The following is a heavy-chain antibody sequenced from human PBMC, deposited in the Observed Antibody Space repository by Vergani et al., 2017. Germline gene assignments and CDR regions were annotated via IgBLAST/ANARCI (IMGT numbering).Heavy chain of an antibody. Sequence: QLQLQESGPGLVKPSETLSLTCTVSGGSISSSSYYWGWIRQPPGKGLEWIGSIYYSGSTYYNPSLKSRVTISVDTSKNQFSLKLSSVTAADTAVYYCASGPAFYDSSGYYLYGYFDLWGRGTLVTVSS. CDR3: ASGPAFYDSSGYYLYGYFDL. V-gene: IGHV4-39*07. D-gene: IGHD3-22*01. CDR2: IYYSGST. CDR1: GGSISSSSYY. J-gene: IGHJ2*01.